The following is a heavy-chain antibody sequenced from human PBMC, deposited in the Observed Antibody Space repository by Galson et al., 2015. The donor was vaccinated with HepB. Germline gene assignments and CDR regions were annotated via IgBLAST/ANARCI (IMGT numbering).Heavy chain of an antibody. CDR2: IIPIFGTA. Sequence: SVKVSCKASGVTFSSYAFSWVRQAPGQGLEWMGGIIPIFGTANYAQKFQGRVTITADESTSTAYMELSSLRSEDTAVYYCARDGVPAAYYYYYYIDVWGKGTTVTVSS. CDR3: ARDGVPAAYYYYYYIDV. J-gene: IGHJ6*03. V-gene: IGHV1-69*13. CDR1: GVTFSSYA. D-gene: IGHD2-2*01.